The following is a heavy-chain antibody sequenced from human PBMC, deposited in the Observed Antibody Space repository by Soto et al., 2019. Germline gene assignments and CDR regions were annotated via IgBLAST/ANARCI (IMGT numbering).Heavy chain of an antibody. J-gene: IGHJ4*02. D-gene: IGHD1-7*01. CDR3: ARATITGTIIDY. Sequence: AASVKVSCKASGFTFTRFYIHWVRQVPGQGLEWMGWINPNSGGTNYVQKFQGRVTMTKDTSINAAYMELSGLRSDDTAVYYCARATITGTIIDYWGKGTLVTVSS. V-gene: IGHV1-2*02. CDR1: GFTFTRFY. CDR2: INPNSGGT.